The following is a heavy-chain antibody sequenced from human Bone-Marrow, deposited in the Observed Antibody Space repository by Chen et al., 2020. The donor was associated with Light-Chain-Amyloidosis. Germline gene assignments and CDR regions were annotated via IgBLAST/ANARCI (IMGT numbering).Heavy chain of an antibody. V-gene: IGHV3-23*04. D-gene: IGHD6-13*01. CDR1: GFTISSRA. J-gene: IGHJ4*02. CDR2: FSNIAKT. CDR3: TTKIARPIPDY. Sequence: EVQLVESGGGLVQPGGSLRLSCAASGFTISSRAMSWVRQAPGKGLEWVSSFSNIAKTYYADSVRGRFTIFRDNTKNTLDLQMNSLRAEDTAVYYCTTKIARPIPDYWGQGTLVTVSS.